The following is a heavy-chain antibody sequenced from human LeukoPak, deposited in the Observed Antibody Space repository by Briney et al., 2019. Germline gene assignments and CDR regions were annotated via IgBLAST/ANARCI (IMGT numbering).Heavy chain of an antibody. J-gene: IGHJ4*02. CDR2: IRSDGTTK. V-gene: IGHV3-30*02. D-gene: IGHD3-22*01. Sequence: PGGSLRLSCAASGFTFSTYGMHWVRQAPGKGLEWVAFIRSDGTTKYYADSVKGRFTISRDNSKNTLHLQMNSLRAEDTAVYYCTRGDYYDTSGYYFLFDYWGQGTLVTVSS. CDR3: TRGDYYDTSGYYFLFDY. CDR1: GFTFSTYG.